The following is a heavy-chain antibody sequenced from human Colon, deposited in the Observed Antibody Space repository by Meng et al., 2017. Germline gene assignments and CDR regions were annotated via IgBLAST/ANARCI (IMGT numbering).Heavy chain of an antibody. D-gene: IGHD6-19*01. CDR1: GYSFTSYW. V-gene: IGHV5-51*01. CDR2: IYPGDSDT. Sequence: GESLKISCKGSGYSFTSYWIGWVRQMPGKGLEWMGIIYPGDSDTRYSPSFKGQVTISADKSISTAYLQWSSLKASDTAMYYCARRAYRTIAVAGGGNWFDPWGQGTLVTVSS. J-gene: IGHJ5*02. CDR3: ARRAYRTIAVAGGGNWFDP.